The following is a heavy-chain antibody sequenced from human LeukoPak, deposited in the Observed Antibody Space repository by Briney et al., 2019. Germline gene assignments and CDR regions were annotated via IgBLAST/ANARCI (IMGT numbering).Heavy chain of an antibody. CDR1: GFTLNYHS. Sequence: KPGGSLRLSCAASGFTLNYHSVNWVRQAPGKGLEWVSSISSRSSSIYYADSVKGRFTISRDSAKNSVYLQMNSLRAEDTAVYYCARGGGEDTDFDYWGQGTLVTVSS. CDR2: ISSRSSSI. CDR3: ARGGGEDTDFDY. D-gene: IGHD5-18*01. J-gene: IGHJ4*02. V-gene: IGHV3-21*06.